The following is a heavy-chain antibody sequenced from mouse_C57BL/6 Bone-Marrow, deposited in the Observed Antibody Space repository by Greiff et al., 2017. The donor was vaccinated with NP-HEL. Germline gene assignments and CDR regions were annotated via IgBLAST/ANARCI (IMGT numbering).Heavy chain of an antibody. CDR3: ARVAYDYDVFYAMDY. CDR2: ISYSGST. D-gene: IGHD2-4*01. Sequence: EVQLQESGPGLAKPSQTLSLTCSVTGYSITSDYWNWIRQFPGNKLEYMGYISYSGSTYYNPSLNSRISITRDTSKNQYYLKLNTVTTEDTATYYCARVAYDYDVFYAMDYWGQGTSVTVSS. V-gene: IGHV3-8*01. J-gene: IGHJ4*01. CDR1: GYSITSDY.